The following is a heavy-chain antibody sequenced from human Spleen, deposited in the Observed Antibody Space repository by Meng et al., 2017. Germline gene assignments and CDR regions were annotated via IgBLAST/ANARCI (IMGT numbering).Heavy chain of an antibody. D-gene: IGHD6-13*01. Sequence: GESLKISCAASGFTFSNYWMSWVRQAPGKGLEWLAVIWFDGSNKYYADSVKGRFTISRDNSKNTVYLQMNSLRAEDTAVYYCTKEGSGSWYDYWGQGTRVT. J-gene: IGHJ4*02. V-gene: IGHV3-33*06. CDR2: IWFDGSNK. CDR3: TKEGSGSWYDY. CDR1: GFTFSNYW.